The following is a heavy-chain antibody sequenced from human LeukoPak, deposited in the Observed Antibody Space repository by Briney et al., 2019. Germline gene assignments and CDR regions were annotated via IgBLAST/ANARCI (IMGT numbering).Heavy chain of an antibody. J-gene: IGHJ4*02. CDR2: INAGNGNT. Sequence: GASVKVSCKASGYTFTSYAMHWVRQAPGQRLEWMGWINAGNGNTKYSQKFQGRVTITRDTSASTAYMELSSLRSEDTAVYYCARVFYDILTGYYAPLFDYWGQGTLVTVSS. CDR1: GYTFTSYA. CDR3: ARVFYDILTGYYAPLFDY. V-gene: IGHV1-3*01. D-gene: IGHD3-9*01.